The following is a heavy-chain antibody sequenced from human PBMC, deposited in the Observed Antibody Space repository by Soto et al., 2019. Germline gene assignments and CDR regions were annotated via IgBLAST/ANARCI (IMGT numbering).Heavy chain of an antibody. V-gene: IGHV2-5*02. D-gene: IGHD2-21*01. CDR3: AQGHCGQNCYPIHFDN. CDR2: IHWDDDR. J-gene: IGHJ4*02. CDR1: GFSLSTNGMG. Sequence: QITLKESGPTLVKPTQTLTLTCTFSGFSLSTNGMGVGWIRQPPGKALEWLALIHWDDDRRYSPSLESRLTITKDTSKNQVGLTVANVDPVDTATYYCAQGHCGQNCYPIHFDNWGQGTLVTVSS.